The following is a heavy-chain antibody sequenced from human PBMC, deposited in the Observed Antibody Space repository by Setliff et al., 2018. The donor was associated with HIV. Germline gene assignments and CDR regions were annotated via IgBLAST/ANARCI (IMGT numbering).Heavy chain of an antibody. J-gene: IGHJ4*02. CDR3: AKKKGFYDVLTGMDY. Sequence: PGGSLRLSCAASGFTFSTYSMNWVRQAPGKGLEWVSYISSSSSTTYYADSVKGRFTISRDDSKNALYLQITGLRAEDTAVYYCAKKKGFYDVLTGMDYWGQGTLVTVSS. D-gene: IGHD3-9*01. CDR1: GFTFSTYS. CDR2: ISSSSSTT. V-gene: IGHV3-48*01.